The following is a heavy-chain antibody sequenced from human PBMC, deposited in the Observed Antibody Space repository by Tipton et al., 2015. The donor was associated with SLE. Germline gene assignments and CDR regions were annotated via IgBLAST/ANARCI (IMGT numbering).Heavy chain of an antibody. CDR3: AKEGGDDSSGYMHY. J-gene: IGHJ4*02. CDR1: GFPFRSYG. V-gene: IGHV3-33*06. D-gene: IGHD3-22*01. Sequence: SLRLSCAASGFPFRSYGMHWVRQAPGKGLEWVAVIWYDGSYKYYGDSVKGRFTISRDNSKNTLYLQMNSLRDEDTAVYYCAKEGGDDSSGYMHYWGQGTLVTVSP. CDR2: IWYDGSYK.